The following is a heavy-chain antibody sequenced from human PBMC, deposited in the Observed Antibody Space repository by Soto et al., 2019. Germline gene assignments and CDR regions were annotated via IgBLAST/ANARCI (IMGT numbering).Heavy chain of an antibody. CDR3: ARGGFSSSWRLDY. CDR2: ILPIFGPA. V-gene: IGHV1-69*01. J-gene: IGHJ4*02. CDR1: GGTFSSYA. D-gene: IGHD6-13*01. Sequence: QVQLVQSGAEVKKPGSSVKVSCKASGGTFSSYAINWVRQAPGQGLEWMGGILPIFGPAKYTQKFQGRVTITADESTSTAYMELSRLRSEDTAVYYCARGGFSSSWRLDYWGQGTLVTVSS.